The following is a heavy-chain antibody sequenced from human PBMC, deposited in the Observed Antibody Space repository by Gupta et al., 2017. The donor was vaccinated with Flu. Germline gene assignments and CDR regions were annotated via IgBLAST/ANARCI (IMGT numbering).Heavy chain of an antibody. J-gene: IGHJ4*02. CDR3: AREYYYDSSGYYVY. V-gene: IGHV6-1*01. D-gene: IGHD3-22*01. Sequence: QVQLQQSGPGLVKPSQTRSLTCAISGDSVSSNSAAWNCIRQSPSRGLEWLGRTYYRSNWYNDYAVSVKSRITINPDTSKNQFSLQLNSVTPEDTAVYYCAREYYYDSSGYYVYWGQGTLVTVSS. CDR2: TYYRSNWYN. CDR1: GDSVSSNSAA.